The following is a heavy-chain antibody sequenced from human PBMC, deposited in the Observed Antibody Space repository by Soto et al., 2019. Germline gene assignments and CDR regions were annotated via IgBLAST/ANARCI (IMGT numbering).Heavy chain of an antibody. V-gene: IGHV3-23*01. Sequence: PGGSLRLSCAASGFTFSSYAMSWVRQAPGKWLEWVSAISGSGGSTYYADSVKGRFTISRDNSKNTLYLQMNSLRAEDTAVYYCAKGVLVRGVNYYYYGMDVWGQGXTVTVYS. J-gene: IGHJ6*02. CDR3: AKGVLVRGVNYYYYGMDV. CDR2: ISGSGGST. D-gene: IGHD3-10*01. CDR1: GFTFSSYA.